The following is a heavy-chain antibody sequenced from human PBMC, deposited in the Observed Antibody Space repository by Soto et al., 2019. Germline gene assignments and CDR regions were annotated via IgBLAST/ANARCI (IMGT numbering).Heavy chain of an antibody. Sequence: PGESLKISCKGSGYSFTSYWIGWVRQMPGKGLEWMGIIYPGDSDTRYSPSFQGQVTISADKSISTAYLQWSNLKASDTAMYYCARGAYYYDSSGYAYYYYYGMDVWGQGPTVTVSS. J-gene: IGHJ6*02. D-gene: IGHD3-22*01. V-gene: IGHV5-51*01. CDR3: ARGAYYYDSSGYAYYYYYGMDV. CDR1: GYSFTSYW. CDR2: IYPGDSDT.